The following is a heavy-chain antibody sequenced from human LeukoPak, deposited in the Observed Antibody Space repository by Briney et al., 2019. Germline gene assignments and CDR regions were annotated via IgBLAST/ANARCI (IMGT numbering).Heavy chain of an antibody. CDR1: GGSFSGYY. J-gene: IGHJ6*02. D-gene: IGHD3-9*01. Sequence: SETLSLTCAVYGGSFSGYYWSWIRQPPGKGLEWIGEINHSGSTNYNPSLKSRVTISVDTSKNQFSLKLSSVTAADTAVYYCAAPQPNYDILTGPLYYYYGMDVWGRGTTVTVSS. CDR2: INHSGST. CDR3: AAPQPNYDILTGPLYYYYGMDV. V-gene: IGHV4-34*01.